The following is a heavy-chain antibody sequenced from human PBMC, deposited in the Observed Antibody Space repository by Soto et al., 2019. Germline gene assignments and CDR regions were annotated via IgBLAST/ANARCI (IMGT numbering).Heavy chain of an antibody. D-gene: IGHD3-3*01. CDR1: GYTFTSYD. V-gene: IGHV1-8*01. Sequence: QVQLVQSGAEVKKPGASVKVSCKASGYTFTSYDINWVRQATGQGLEWMGWMNPNSGNTGYAQKFQGRVTMTRNTSISTAYMELSRLRSEDTAVYYCARGGTIFGAEYDYYGMDVWGQGTPVTVSS. J-gene: IGHJ6*02. CDR3: ARGGTIFGAEYDYYGMDV. CDR2: MNPNSGNT.